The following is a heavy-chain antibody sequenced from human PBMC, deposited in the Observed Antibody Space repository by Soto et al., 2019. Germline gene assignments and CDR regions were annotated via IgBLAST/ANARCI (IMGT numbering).Heavy chain of an antibody. CDR2: ISGSGGST. CDR3: AKGSGSAAAGTDPWPDNWFDP. Sequence: AGGSLRLSCAASGFTFTNYAMSWVRQAPGKGLEWVSAISGSGGSTYYADSVKGRFTISRDNSKNTLYLQMNSLRAEDTAVYYCAKGSGSAAAGTDPWPDNWFDPWGQGTLVTVSS. D-gene: IGHD6-13*01. V-gene: IGHV3-23*01. J-gene: IGHJ5*02. CDR1: GFTFTNYA.